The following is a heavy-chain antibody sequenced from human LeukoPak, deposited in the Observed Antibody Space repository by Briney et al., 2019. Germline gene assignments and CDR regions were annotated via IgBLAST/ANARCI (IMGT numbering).Heavy chain of an antibody. CDR3: ARDPTKGYYDFWSGYSYYFDY. D-gene: IGHD3-3*01. CDR1: GGTFSSYA. J-gene: IGHJ4*02. Sequence: ASVKVSCKASGGTFSSYAISWVRQAPGQGLEWMGWISAYNGNTNYAQKLQGRVTMTTDTSTSTAYMELRSLRSDDTAVYYCARDPTKGYYDFWSGYSYYFDYWGQGTLVTVSS. V-gene: IGHV1-18*01. CDR2: ISAYNGNT.